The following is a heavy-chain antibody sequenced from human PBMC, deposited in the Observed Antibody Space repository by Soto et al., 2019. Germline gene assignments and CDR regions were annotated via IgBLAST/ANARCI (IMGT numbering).Heavy chain of an antibody. CDR2: TGGLETDT. V-gene: IGHV3-23*01. J-gene: IGHJ3*02. D-gene: IGHD1-26*01. Sequence: DVQLLESGGGLVQPGGSLRLSCAASGFTFSTYAMSWVRQAQGKGLEWVAGTGGLETDTFYADSVRGRFTISRDNSRSTLVLQMTSLRADDTAIYYCAKDRMSYNSVWDPFDMWGQGTMVIVSS. CDR1: GFTFSTYA. CDR3: AKDRMSYNSVWDPFDM.